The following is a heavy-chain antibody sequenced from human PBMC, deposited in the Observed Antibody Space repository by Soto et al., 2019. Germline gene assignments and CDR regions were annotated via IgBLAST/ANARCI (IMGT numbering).Heavy chain of an antibody. CDR2: IYHSGST. CDR1: GGSISSSNW. CDR3: ARDKVWFGELSTDYYYGMDV. Sequence: SETLSLTCAVSGGSISSSNWWSSVRQPPGKVLEWIGEIYHSGSTNYNPSLKSRVTISVDKSKNQFSLKLSSVTAADTAVYYCARDKVWFGELSTDYYYGMDVWGQGTTVT. D-gene: IGHD3-10*01. V-gene: IGHV4-4*02. J-gene: IGHJ6*02.